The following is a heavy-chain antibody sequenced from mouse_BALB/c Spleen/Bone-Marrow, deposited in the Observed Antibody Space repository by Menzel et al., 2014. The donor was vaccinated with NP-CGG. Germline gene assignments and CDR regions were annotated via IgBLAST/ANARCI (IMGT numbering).Heavy chain of an antibody. CDR3: ARDISGYVRAMDY. J-gene: IGHJ4*01. Sequence: QVQLQQPGPELVSPGVSVKISCKAFGYTFTDYAIHWVKQSHPKSLEWIGIISTYSANTNYNQKFKGKATMTVDKSSSTAYMELARLTFEDSAIYFCARDISGYVRAMDYWGQGTSVTVSS. CDR1: GYTFTDYA. CDR2: ISTYSANT. D-gene: IGHD3-2*01. V-gene: IGHV1-67*01.